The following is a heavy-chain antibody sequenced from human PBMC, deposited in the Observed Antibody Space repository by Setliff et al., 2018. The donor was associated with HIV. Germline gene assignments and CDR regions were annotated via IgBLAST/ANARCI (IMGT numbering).Heavy chain of an antibody. CDR1: GGSISSDDYY. D-gene: IGHD5-12*01. V-gene: IGHV4-30-4*08. CDR3: ARLGAEDFSDYDWVDY. J-gene: IGHJ4*02. Sequence: KTSETLSLTCTVSGGSISSDDYYWNWIRQPPGKGLEWIGYITYSGSAYYNPSLKSRVTISVDTSKNQFSLNLNSVTAADTAVYYCARLGAEDFSDYDWVDYWGQGTLVTVSS. CDR2: ITYSGSA.